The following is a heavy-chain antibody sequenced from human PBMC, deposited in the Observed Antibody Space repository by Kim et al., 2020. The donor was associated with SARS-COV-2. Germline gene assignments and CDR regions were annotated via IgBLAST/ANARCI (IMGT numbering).Heavy chain of an antibody. J-gene: IGHJ4*02. CDR3: VRLGCSATSCTTFTY. CDR1: GGSISSYY. CDR2: LYYSGST. V-gene: IGHV4-59*08. Sequence: SETLSLTCSVFGGSISSYYWSWIRQPPGKGLEWIGYLYYSGSTNYNPSLKSRVTISVDTSKNQFSLKLSFVTAADTAIYYCVRLGCSATSCTTFTYWGQG. D-gene: IGHD2-2*01.